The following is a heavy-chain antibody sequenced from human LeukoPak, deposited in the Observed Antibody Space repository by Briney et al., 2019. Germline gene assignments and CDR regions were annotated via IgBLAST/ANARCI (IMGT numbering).Heavy chain of an antibody. CDR3: AKRLTGYYYDSGDFDI. V-gene: IGHV5-51*01. CDR2: VYPGDSDT. Sequence: GESLKISSKASGYSSTSYCIGWVRHLPRKGLLWMGIVYPGDSDTRYSPSFQSQVTISADKSISTAYLQWSSLQASDTAMYSCAKRLTGYYYDSGDFDIWGQGTMVTVSS. J-gene: IGHJ3*02. CDR1: GYSSTSYC. D-gene: IGHD3-22*01.